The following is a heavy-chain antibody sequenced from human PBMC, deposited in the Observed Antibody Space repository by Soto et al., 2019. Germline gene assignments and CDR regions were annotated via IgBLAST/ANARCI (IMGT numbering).Heavy chain of an antibody. J-gene: IGHJ4*02. Sequence: QVQLVQSGAEVKKPGASVKVSCKASGYTFTGYYMHWVRQAPGQGLEWMGWINPNSGGTNYAQKFQGRVTMTRDTSVSKAYMELGRLGSDDTAVYYCAREEGYCSGGSCYPFDYWGQGTLVTVSS. CDR2: INPNSGGT. CDR3: AREEGYCSGGSCYPFDY. CDR1: GYTFTGYY. V-gene: IGHV1-2*02. D-gene: IGHD2-15*01.